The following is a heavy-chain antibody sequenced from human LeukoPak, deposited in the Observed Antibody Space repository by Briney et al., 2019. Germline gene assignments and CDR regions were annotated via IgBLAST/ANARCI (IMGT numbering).Heavy chain of an antibody. CDR2: IYHSGSN. Sequence: PSETLSLTCAVSGGSISSGGYSWSWIRQPPGKGLEWIGYIYHSGSNYYNPSLKSRVTISVARSKNQFSLKLSSVTAADTAVYYCARRPDAFDIWGQGTMVTVSS. CDR3: ARRPDAFDI. V-gene: IGHV4-30-2*01. J-gene: IGHJ3*02. CDR1: GGSISSGGYS.